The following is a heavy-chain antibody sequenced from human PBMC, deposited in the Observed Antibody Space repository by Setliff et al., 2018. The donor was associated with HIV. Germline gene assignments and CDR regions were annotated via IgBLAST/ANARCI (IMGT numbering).Heavy chain of an antibody. V-gene: IGHV4-34*01. D-gene: IGHD7-27*01. CDR1: GRSFSGYY. CDR2: INHSGGT. Sequence: LSLTCAVYGRSFSGYYWNWIRQSPGKGLEWIGEINHSGGTNYNPSLKSRVTMSIDTSKNQFSLNVSSVTAEDTAVYYCARGWGHDGFDFWGQGTMVTVSS. CDR3: ARGWGHDGFDF. J-gene: IGHJ3*01.